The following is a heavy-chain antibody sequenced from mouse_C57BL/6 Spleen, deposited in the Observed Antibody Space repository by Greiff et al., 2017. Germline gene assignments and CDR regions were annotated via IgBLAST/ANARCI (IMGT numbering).Heavy chain of an antibody. V-gene: IGHV1-55*01. CDR3: ARSRGYDYDCDY. CDR2: IYPGSGST. J-gene: IGHJ2*01. D-gene: IGHD2-4*01. CDR1: GYTFTSYW. Sequence: QVQLQQPGAELVKPGASVKMSCKASGYTFTSYWITWVKQRPGQGLEWIGDIYPGSGSTNYNEKFKSKATLTVDTSSSTAYMQLSDLTSEDSAVYYCARSRGYDYDCDYWGQGTTLTGSS.